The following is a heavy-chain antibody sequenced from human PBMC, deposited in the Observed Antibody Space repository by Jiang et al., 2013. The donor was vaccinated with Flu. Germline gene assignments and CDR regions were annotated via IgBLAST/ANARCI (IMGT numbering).Heavy chain of an antibody. Sequence: LQSGSELKKPGASVKISCKASRFNNYPMNWVRQAPGQGLEWMGWINTNTGKPTYAQGFTGRFVFSLDTSVSTAHLQISSLEAEDTAVYYCARSLGYCSGGSCPEPNWLDAWGQGTLVTVSS. CDR3: ARSLGYCSGGSCPEPNWLDA. CDR2: INTNTGKP. D-gene: IGHD2-15*01. V-gene: IGHV7-4-1*02. J-gene: IGHJ5*02. CDR1: RFNNYP.